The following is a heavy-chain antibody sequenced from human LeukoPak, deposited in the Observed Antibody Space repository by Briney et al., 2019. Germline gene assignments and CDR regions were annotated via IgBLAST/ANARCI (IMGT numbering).Heavy chain of an antibody. J-gene: IGHJ3*02. CDR3: ATAPNYGGAFDI. CDR2: IYTGGTT. V-gene: IGHV3-66*01. Sequence: GGSLRLSCAASGFTVSSNYMSWVRQAPGKGLEWVSVIYTGGTTYYADSVKGRFTISRDNSKNTLYLQMDSLRAEDTAVYYCATAPNYGGAFDIWGQGTMVTVSS. D-gene: IGHD3-10*01. CDR1: GFTVSSNY.